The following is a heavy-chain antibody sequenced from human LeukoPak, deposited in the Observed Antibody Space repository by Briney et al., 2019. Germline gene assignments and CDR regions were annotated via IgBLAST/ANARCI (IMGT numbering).Heavy chain of an antibody. V-gene: IGHV3-7*03. CDR2: INHNGNVN. J-gene: IGHJ6*02. CDR1: GFTFSSYG. D-gene: IGHD3-16*01. CDR3: ARGGGLDI. Sequence: GGSLRLSCAASGFTFSSYGMHWARQAPGKGLEWVASINHNGNVNYYVDSVKGRFTISRDNAKNSLYLQMSNLRAEDTAVYFCARGGGLDIWGQGATVTVSS.